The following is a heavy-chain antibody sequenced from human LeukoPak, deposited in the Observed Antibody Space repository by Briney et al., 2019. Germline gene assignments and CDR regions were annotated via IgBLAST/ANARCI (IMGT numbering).Heavy chain of an antibody. V-gene: IGHV1-2*02. D-gene: IGHD6-19*01. Sequence: GASVKVSCKASGYTFTGYYMHWVRQAPGQGLEWMGWINPNSGGTNYAQKFQGRVTMTRDTSISTAYMELSRLRSDDTAVYYCARDAVGQWLVPGNDYWGQGTLVTVSS. J-gene: IGHJ4*02. CDR2: INPNSGGT. CDR1: GYTFTGYY. CDR3: ARDAVGQWLVPGNDY.